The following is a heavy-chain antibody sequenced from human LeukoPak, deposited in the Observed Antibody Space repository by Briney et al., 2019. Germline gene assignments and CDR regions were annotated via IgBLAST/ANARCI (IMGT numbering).Heavy chain of an antibody. Sequence: ASVKVSCKASGYTFTGYYMHWVRQAPGQGLEWMGWINPNSGGTNYAQKFQGRVTITRDTSISTDYMELSRLRSDDTAVHYCARIPMVRGVIHAFDIWGQGTMVTVSS. CDR1: GYTFTGYY. D-gene: IGHD3-10*01. CDR2: INPNSGGT. J-gene: IGHJ3*02. CDR3: ARIPMVRGVIHAFDI. V-gene: IGHV1-2*02.